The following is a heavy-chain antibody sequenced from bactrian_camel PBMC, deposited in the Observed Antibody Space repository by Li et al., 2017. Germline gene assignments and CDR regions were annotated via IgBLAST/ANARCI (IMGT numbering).Heavy chain of an antibody. D-gene: IGHD5*01. CDR1: GFTFSLYA. V-gene: IGHV3S31*01. CDR2: ITRIHGGT. Sequence: EVQLVESGGGLVQPGGSLRLSCATSGFTFSLYAMNWVRQAPGQEREGVAVITRIHGGTEYADSVKGRFIISRDVSKMTWSLQMNNLKPEDTAMYYCATARGASLLWVGLSRRNYNSWGQGTQVTVS. J-gene: IGHJ4*01. CDR3: ATARGASLLWVGLSRRNYNS.